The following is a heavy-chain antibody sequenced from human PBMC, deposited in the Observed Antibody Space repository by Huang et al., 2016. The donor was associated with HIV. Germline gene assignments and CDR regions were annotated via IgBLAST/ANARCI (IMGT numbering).Heavy chain of an antibody. D-gene: IGHD1-1*01. J-gene: IGHJ3*02. CDR1: GFTFSSYW. Sequence: EVQLVESGGGLVQPGGSLRLSCAASGFTFSSYWMHWVRQAPGKGLGRVSRINGDGSSTIYADSVKGQFTISRDNAKNTLYLQMNSLRAEDTAVYYCARFSVQLDDAFDIWGQGTMVTVSS. CDR2: INGDGSST. V-gene: IGHV3-74*01. CDR3: ARFSVQLDDAFDI.